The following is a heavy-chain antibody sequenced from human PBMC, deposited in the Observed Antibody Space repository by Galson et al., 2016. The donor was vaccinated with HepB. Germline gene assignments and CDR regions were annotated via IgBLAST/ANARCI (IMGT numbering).Heavy chain of an antibody. J-gene: IGHJ4*02. D-gene: IGHD5-12*01. CDR3: ARGKGETAPEYSGYGTFDY. CDR2: IYHNGGT. Sequence: SETLSLTCAVSGGSISSKNWWTWVRQSPGKGLEWIAEIYHNGGTNYNPSLKSRVTISLDKSKNQFSLKVNSVTAADTAVYYCARGKGETAPEYSGYGTFDYWGQGSLFTGSS. CDR1: GGSISSKNW. V-gene: IGHV4-4*02.